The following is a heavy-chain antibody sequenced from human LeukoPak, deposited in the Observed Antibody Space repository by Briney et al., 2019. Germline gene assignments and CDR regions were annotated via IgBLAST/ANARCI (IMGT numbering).Heavy chain of an antibody. CDR2: IKSKPDGGTT. Sequence: GGSLRLSCAASGFTFSNAWMSWVRQAPGKGLEWVGHIKSKPDGGTTDYAAPVKGRFTISRDDSKNTLYPQMNTLKTEDTAVYYCTTCSYPLAVAGIYAFDIWGQGTMVTVSS. CDR3: TTCSYPLAVAGIYAFDI. CDR1: GFTFSNAW. V-gene: IGHV3-15*01. J-gene: IGHJ3*02. D-gene: IGHD6-19*01.